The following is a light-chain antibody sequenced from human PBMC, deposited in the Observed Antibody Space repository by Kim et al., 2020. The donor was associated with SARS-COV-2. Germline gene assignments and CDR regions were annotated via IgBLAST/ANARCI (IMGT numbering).Light chain of an antibody. CDR1: SSDVGGYNY. Sequence: GQSITSYCTRTSSDVGGYNYVSWYRQHPGKAPKLMIYDGSNRPSGVSKRFSGSKSGNTASLTISGLQAEDEADYYCSSYTSSSTRVFGGGTQLTVL. J-gene: IGLJ3*02. V-gene: IGLV2-14*03. CDR3: SSYTSSSTRV. CDR2: DGS.